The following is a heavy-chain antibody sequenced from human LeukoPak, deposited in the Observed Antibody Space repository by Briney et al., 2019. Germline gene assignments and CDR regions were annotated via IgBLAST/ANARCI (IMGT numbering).Heavy chain of an antibody. D-gene: IGHD6-19*01. CDR1: GGSISDYC. V-gene: IGHV4-59*01. Sequence: SETLSLTCSVSGGSISDYCWHWIRQPPGTGLEWIGYINYSGSTDYNPSLKSRVTISVDTSKNQFSLNVRSVTAADTAMYYCAREYSSFEYWGQGVLVTVSS. CDR2: INYSGST. J-gene: IGHJ4*02. CDR3: AREYSSFEY.